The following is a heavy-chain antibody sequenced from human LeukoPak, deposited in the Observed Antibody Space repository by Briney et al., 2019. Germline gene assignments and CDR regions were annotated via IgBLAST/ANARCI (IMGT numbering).Heavy chain of an antibody. D-gene: IGHD3-10*01. CDR2: IYHSGDT. Sequence: SETLSLTCTVSGYSISSGYYWGWIRQPPGKGLEWIGSIYHSGDTYYNPSLKSRVTISVDTSKNQFSLKLSSVTAADTAVYYCARVSYYGSRTSHGDFDIWGQGTMVTVSS. CDR3: ARVSYYGSRTSHGDFDI. CDR1: GYSISSGYY. V-gene: IGHV4-38-2*02. J-gene: IGHJ3*02.